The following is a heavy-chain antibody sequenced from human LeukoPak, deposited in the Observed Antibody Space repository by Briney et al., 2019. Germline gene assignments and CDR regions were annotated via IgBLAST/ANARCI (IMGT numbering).Heavy chain of an antibody. CDR3: ARGPTYYYGSGSLNWFDP. CDR1: GFTFSSYS. D-gene: IGHD3-10*01. V-gene: IGHV3-21*01. J-gene: IGHJ5*02. CDR2: ISSSSSYI. Sequence: GGSLRLSCAASGFTFSSYSMNWVRQAPEKGLEWVSSISSSSSYIYYADSVKGRFTISRDNAKNSLYLQMNSLRAEDTAVYYCARGPTYYYGSGSLNWFDPWGQGTLVTVSS.